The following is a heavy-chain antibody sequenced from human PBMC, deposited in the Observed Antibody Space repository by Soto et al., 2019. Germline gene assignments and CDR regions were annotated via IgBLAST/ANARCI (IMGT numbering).Heavy chain of an antibody. CDR3: TREYSNYYYYDYIDV. CDR1: GGSLSDNY. J-gene: IGHJ6*03. CDR2: IYYSGRT. V-gene: IGHV4-59*12. D-gene: IGHD4-4*01. Sequence: SETLSLTCTVSGGSLSDNYWSWIRQPPGKGLEWIGDIYYSGRTNYNPTLKSGLTMSVDTSKNQISLKLSSVTAADTAVYYCTREYSNYYYYDYIDVWGEGTTVTVSS.